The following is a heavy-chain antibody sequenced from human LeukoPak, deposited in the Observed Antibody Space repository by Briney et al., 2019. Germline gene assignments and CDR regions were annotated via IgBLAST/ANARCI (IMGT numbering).Heavy chain of an antibody. CDR1: GGSISSYY. CDR3: ARVENSSGWYPFDY. Sequence: SETLSPTCTVSGGSISSYYWSWIRQPPGKGLEWIGYIYYSGSTNYNPSLKSRVTISVDTSKNQFSLKLSSVTAADTAVYYCARVENSSGWYPFDYWGQGTLVTVSS. J-gene: IGHJ4*02. CDR2: IYYSGST. D-gene: IGHD6-19*01. V-gene: IGHV4-59*01.